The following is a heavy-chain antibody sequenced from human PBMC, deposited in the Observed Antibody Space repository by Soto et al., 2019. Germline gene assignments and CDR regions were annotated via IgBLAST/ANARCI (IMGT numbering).Heavy chain of an antibody. D-gene: IGHD3-3*01. CDR1: GFTFGDYA. CDR3: TIFGVVYGAFDI. Sequence: GGSLRLSCTASGFTFGDYAMSWFRQAPGKGLELVGFIRSKAYGGTTEYAASVKGRFTISRDDSKSIAYLQMNSLKTEDTAVYYCTIFGVVYGAFDIWGQGTMVTVSS. CDR2: IRSKAYGGTT. V-gene: IGHV3-49*03. J-gene: IGHJ3*02.